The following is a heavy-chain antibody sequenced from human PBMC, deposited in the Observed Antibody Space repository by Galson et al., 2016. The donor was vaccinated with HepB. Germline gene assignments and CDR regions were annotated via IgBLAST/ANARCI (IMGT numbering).Heavy chain of an antibody. J-gene: IGHJ4*02. Sequence: SLRLSCAASGFTFSSYSMNWVRQAPGKGLEWVSTISSSSSYIYYADSVKGRFTVSRDNAKNSLSLQMNRLRAEDTAVYYCARDEGGWYDYWGQGTLVTVSS. V-gene: IGHV3-21*01. D-gene: IGHD6-19*01. CDR1: GFTFSSYS. CDR3: ARDEGGWYDY. CDR2: ISSSSSYI.